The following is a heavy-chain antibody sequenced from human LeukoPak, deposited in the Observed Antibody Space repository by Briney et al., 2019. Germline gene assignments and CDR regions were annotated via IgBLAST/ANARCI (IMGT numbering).Heavy chain of an antibody. V-gene: IGHV4-31*03. CDR3: ARSDSYLYYFDY. J-gene: IGHJ4*02. CDR2: IYYSGST. D-gene: IGHD2/OR15-2a*01. CDR1: GGSISSGGYY. Sequence: PSETLSLTCTVSGGSISSGGYYWSWIRQHPGKGLEWIGYIYYSGSTYYNPSLKSRVTISVDTSKNQFSLKLSSVTAADTAVYYCARSDSYLYYFDYWGQGTLVTVSS.